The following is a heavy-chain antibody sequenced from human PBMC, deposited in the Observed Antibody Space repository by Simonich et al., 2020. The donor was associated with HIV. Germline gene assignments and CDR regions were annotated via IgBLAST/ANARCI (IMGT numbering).Heavy chain of an antibody. J-gene: IGHJ4*02. CDR1: GFTFSSYW. CDR2: IKQDGSEK. D-gene: IGHD5-18*01. V-gene: IGHV3-7*01. Sequence: GGSLRLSCAASGFTFSSYWMSWVRQAPGKGLEWVANIKQDGSEKYYVDSVKGRFTISRDNAKNSLYLQMNSLRAEDTAVYYCAREQRGYSCGVDYWGQGTLVTVSS. CDR3: AREQRGYSCGVDY.